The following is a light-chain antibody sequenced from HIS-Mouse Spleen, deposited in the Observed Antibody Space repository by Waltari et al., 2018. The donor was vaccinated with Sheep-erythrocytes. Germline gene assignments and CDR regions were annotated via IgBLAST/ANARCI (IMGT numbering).Light chain of an antibody. J-gene: IGLJ1*01. CDR1: SSDVGGYNY. Sequence: QSALTQPRSVSGSPGQSVTISCTGTSSDVGGYNYVSWYQQHPGKAPKLMIYDGSKRPSGVPDRFSGSKSGNTASLTISGLQAEEEADYYCCSYAGSYNHVFATGTKVTVL. CDR3: CSYAGSYNHV. V-gene: IGLV2-11*01. CDR2: DGS.